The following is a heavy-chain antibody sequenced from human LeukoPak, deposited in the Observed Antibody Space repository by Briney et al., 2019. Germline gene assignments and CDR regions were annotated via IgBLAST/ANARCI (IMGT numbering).Heavy chain of an antibody. Sequence: SETLSLTCTVSGGSISSYYWSWIRQPPGKGLEWIGYIYYSGNTNYNPSLKSRVTISVYTSNNQFSLKLNSVTAAGTAVYFCARISTVGRYYYYMDVWGKGTTVTVSS. D-gene: IGHD4-17*01. CDR1: GGSISSYY. CDR2: IYYSGNT. CDR3: ARISTVGRYYYYMDV. J-gene: IGHJ6*03. V-gene: IGHV4-59*01.